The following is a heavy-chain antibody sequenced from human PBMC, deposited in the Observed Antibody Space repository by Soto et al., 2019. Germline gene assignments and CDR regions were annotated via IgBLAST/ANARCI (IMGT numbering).Heavy chain of an antibody. CDR3: AHRRLVRGSNWFDP. Sequence: QITLKESGPTLVKPTQTLTLTCTFSGFSLNSTGVGVGWIRQPPGKALEWLALISWNNNKLYSPSLRTRLSITKDTSKNQVVLTVTNMVPEDTGTYYCAHRRLVRGSNWFDPWGQGTLVIVSS. CDR1: GFSLNSTGVG. D-gene: IGHD3-10*01. CDR2: ISWNNNK. V-gene: IGHV2-5*01. J-gene: IGHJ5*02.